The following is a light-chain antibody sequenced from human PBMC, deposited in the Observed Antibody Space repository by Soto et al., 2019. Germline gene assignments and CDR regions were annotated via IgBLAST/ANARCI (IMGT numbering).Light chain of an antibody. CDR2: AAT. CDR3: QQRSNWPLT. V-gene: IGKV3-11*01. J-gene: IGKJ4*01. CDR1: QRVSSY. Sequence: DIVLTQYPATLSLSRGEIATISFRASQRVSSYSARYQRITGQAPSLLIYAATYRATVITARFSDSGSGTDFTLTISILEPEDFAVYYCQQRSNWPLTFGGGTQVEIK.